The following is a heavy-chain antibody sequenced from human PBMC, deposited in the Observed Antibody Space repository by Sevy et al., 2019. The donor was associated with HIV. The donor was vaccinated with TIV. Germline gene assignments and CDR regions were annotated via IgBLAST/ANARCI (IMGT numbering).Heavy chain of an antibody. J-gene: IGHJ6*02. D-gene: IGHD2-2*01. CDR3: ARVCSSTSCYSGYYGMDV. Sequence: GGSLRLSCAASGFTFSSYWMSWVRQAPGKGLEWVAHIKQDGSEKYYVDSVKGRFTISRDNAKNSLYLQMNSLRAEDTAVYYCARVCSSTSCYSGYYGMDVWGQGTTVTVSS. CDR2: IKQDGSEK. V-gene: IGHV3-7*01. CDR1: GFTFSSYW.